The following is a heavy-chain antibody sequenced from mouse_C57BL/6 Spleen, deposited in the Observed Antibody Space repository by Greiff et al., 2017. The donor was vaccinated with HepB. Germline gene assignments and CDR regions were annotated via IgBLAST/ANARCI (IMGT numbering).Heavy chain of an antibody. D-gene: IGHD1-1*01. CDR3: AKANYYGSRGTFDY. CDR2: INPSSGYT. Sequence: VKLMESAAELARPGASVKMSCKASGYTFTSYTMHWVKQRPGQGLEWIGYINPSSGYTKYNQKFKDKATLTADKSSSTAYMQLSSLTSEDSAVYYCAKANYYGSRGTFDYWGQGTTLTVSS. V-gene: IGHV1-4*01. J-gene: IGHJ2*01. CDR1: GYTFTSYT.